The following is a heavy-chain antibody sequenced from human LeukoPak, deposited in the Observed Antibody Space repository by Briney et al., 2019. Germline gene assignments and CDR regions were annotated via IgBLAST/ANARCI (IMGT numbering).Heavy chain of an antibody. J-gene: IGHJ5*02. CDR3: ARGLVGTTGEQNWFDP. Sequence: SETLSLTCTVSAGSISTYYWSWIRQPAGKGLERIGRIHASGSTNYNPSLKSRVTISVDKSNNQFSLKMRSVTAADTAVYYCARGLVGTTGEQNWFDPWGQGTLVTVSS. CDR1: AGSISTYY. V-gene: IGHV4-4*07. CDR2: IHASGST. D-gene: IGHD1-26*01.